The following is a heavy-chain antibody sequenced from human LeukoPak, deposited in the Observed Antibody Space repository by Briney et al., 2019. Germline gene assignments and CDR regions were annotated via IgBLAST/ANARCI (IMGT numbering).Heavy chain of an antibody. CDR2: MNPNSGST. CDR1: GYTFTSYD. D-gene: IGHD5-12*01. Sequence: ASVKVSCKASGYTFTSYDINWVRQATGKGLEWMGWMNPNSGSTGYAQKFQGRVTITRNTSISTAYMELSGLRSEDTAVYYCARGRSTGYPYYFEYWGQGTLVTVSS. V-gene: IGHV1-8*03. J-gene: IGHJ4*02. CDR3: ARGRSTGYPYYFEY.